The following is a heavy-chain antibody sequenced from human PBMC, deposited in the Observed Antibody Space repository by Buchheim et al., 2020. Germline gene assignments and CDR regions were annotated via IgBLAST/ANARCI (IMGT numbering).Heavy chain of an antibody. J-gene: IGHJ6*03. CDR2: IYYSGST. Sequence: QLQLQESGPGLVKPSETLSLTCTVSGGSIGSSSYYWGWIRQPPGKGLEWIGSIYYSGSTYYNPSLKSRVTISVDTSKNQFSLKLSSVTAADTAVYYCARRIAARHYYYYYMDVWGKGTT. V-gene: IGHV4-39*01. CDR1: GGSIGSSSYY. CDR3: ARRIAARHYYYYYMDV. D-gene: IGHD6-6*01.